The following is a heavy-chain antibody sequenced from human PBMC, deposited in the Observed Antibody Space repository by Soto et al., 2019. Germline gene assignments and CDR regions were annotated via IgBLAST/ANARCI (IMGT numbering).Heavy chain of an antibody. D-gene: IGHD3-3*02. CDR1: GCSISPYY. CDR2: IYTRGIT. Sequence: QVQLQESGPGLVKPSETLSLTCTVSGCSISPYYWSWIRQPAGKGLEWIGRIYTRGITNYNPSLESRVTMSLDTSKNQFSLNLSSVTAADTAVYYCAREELAFRGPLRKNYFDPWGQGTLVTVSS. V-gene: IGHV4-4*07. J-gene: IGHJ5*02. CDR3: AREELAFRGPLRKNYFDP.